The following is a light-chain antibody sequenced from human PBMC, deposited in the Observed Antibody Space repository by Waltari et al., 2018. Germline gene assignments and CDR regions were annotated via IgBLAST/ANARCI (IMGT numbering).Light chain of an antibody. Sequence: ERVMTQSPATLSVSPWERATLSCRASPSVSSNLAWYQQKFGQAPRLLIYGASTRATGIPARFSGSGSGTEFTLTISSLQSEDFAVYYCQQYDYWPTFGQGTKVEIK. J-gene: IGKJ1*01. CDR2: GAS. V-gene: IGKV3-15*01. CDR1: PSVSSN. CDR3: QQYDYWPT.